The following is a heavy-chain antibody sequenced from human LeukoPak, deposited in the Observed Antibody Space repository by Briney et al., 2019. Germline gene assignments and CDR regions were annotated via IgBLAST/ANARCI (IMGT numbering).Heavy chain of an antibody. CDR3: ARSGYYLYNWFDP. D-gene: IGHD2/OR15-2a*01. Sequence: SETLSLTCTVSGGSISSSSYYWGWIRQPPGKGLEWIGSIYYSGSTNYNPSLKSRVTISVDTSKNQFSLKLSSVTAADTAVYYCARSGYYLYNWFDPWGQGTLVTVSS. V-gene: IGHV4-39*07. J-gene: IGHJ5*02. CDR2: IYYSGST. CDR1: GGSISSSSYY.